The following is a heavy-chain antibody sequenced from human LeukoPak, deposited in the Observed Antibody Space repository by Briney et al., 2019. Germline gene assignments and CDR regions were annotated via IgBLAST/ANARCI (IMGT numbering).Heavy chain of an antibody. CDR2: IYPGDSDT. CDR3: ARHRHSKDIVVVPADY. J-gene: IGHJ4*02. V-gene: IGHV5-51*01. Sequence: GESLKISCKGSGYSFTSYWIGWVRQMPGKGLEWMGTIYPGDSDTRYSPSFQGQVTISADKSISTAYLQWSSLKASDTAMYYCARHRHSKDIVVVPADYWGQGTLATVSS. D-gene: IGHD2-2*01. CDR1: GYSFTSYW.